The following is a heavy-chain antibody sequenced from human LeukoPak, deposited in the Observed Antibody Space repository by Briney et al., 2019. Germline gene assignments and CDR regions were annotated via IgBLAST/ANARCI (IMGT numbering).Heavy chain of an antibody. CDR3: TKLSEDGDYFDY. V-gene: IGHV3-73*01. CDR1: GFTFSGAA. D-gene: IGHD2-8*01. J-gene: IGHJ4*02. CDR2: IRGRANNYAT. Sequence: TGGSLRLSCVASGFTFSGAAMHWVRQASGKGLEWVGRIRGRANNYATAYAASAQGRFTISRDNSKNSAYLQMNGLKTEDTAVYYCTKLSEDGDYFDYWGQGTLVTVSS.